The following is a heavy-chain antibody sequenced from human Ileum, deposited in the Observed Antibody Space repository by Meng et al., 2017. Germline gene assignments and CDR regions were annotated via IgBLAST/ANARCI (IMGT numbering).Heavy chain of an antibody. CDR2: ISSAVFTI. J-gene: IGHJ4*02. CDR3: ARDTGYISRWNYFDS. D-gene: IGHD2-15*01. Sequence: GESLKISCTASGFTFSNFEMSWVRQAPGTGLEWISYISSAVFTIYYEDSVKGRFTITRDNNKNTQSLQMNNLSTEDTATDYCARDTGYISRWNYFDSWGQGTLVTVSS. V-gene: IGHV3-48*03. CDR1: GFTFSNFE.